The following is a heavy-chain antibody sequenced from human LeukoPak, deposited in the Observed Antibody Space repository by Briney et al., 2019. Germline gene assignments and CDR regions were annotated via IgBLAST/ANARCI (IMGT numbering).Heavy chain of an antibody. D-gene: IGHD6-13*01. CDR3: SRANLECSSVVDY. CDR2: ISNDGRNI. CDR1: GFIFRTYW. Sequence: GGSLRLSCTLSGFIFRTYWMHGGRRDPGKGLVWVSRISNDGRNINYADSVKGRFTISRDNAKNTLYLQMNSLRAEDTAMYYCSRANLECSSVVDYCGQGALVTVSS. J-gene: IGHJ4*02. V-gene: IGHV3-74*01.